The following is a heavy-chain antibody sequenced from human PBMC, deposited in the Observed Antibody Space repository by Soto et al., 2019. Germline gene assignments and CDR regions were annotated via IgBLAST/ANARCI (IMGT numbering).Heavy chain of an antibody. V-gene: IGHV4-39*01. CDR1: GGSISSTSYY. CDR3: ANQRITIFAVVINYYYYYGMDV. Sequence: SETLSLTCTVSGGSISSTSYYWGWIRQPPGKGLEWIGSIYYSGSTYYNPSLKSRVTISVDTSKNQLSLKLSSVTAADTHVYYCANQRITIFAVVINYYYYYGMDVWGQGTTVT. J-gene: IGHJ6*02. CDR2: IYYSGST. D-gene: IGHD3-3*01.